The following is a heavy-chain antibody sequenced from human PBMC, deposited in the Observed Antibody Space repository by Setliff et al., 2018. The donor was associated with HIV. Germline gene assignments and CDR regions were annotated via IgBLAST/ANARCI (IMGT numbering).Heavy chain of an antibody. Sequence: KPSETLSLTCTVSGDSASNSRYYWGWIRQRPERGLEWIGEVNHSGTTNYNPSLKSRVTISVDTSKNQFSLRLSPGTAGDTAVYYCTRRRGPMVRGVDPTPSYYFDYWGQGTLVTVSS. CDR1: GDSASNSRYY. V-gene: IGHV4-39*07. D-gene: IGHD3-10*01. CDR3: TRRRGPMVRGVDPTPSYYFDY. J-gene: IGHJ4*02. CDR2: VNHSGTT.